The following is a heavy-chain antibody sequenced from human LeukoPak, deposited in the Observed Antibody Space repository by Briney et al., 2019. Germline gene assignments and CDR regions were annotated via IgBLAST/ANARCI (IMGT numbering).Heavy chain of an antibody. CDR3: ARNDYSTLDN. J-gene: IGHJ4*02. CDR2: ISGSGGGT. V-gene: IGHV3-23*01. D-gene: IGHD4-11*01. Sequence: PGGSLRLSCAASGLTFSSYAMSWVRQAPGKGLEWVSAISGSGGGTYYADSVKGRFTISRDNSKNTLYLQMNSLRAEDTALYYCARNDYSTLDNWGQGTLVTVSS. CDR1: GLTFSSYA.